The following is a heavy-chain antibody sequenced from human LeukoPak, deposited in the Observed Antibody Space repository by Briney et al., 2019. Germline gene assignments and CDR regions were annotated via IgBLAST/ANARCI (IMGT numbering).Heavy chain of an antibody. CDR3: ARVFRRDGYFDH. CDR1: GYSITTYY. V-gene: IGHV4-59*01. D-gene: IGHD5-24*01. Sequence: SETLSLTCTVSGYSITTYYWSRIRQPPGKGLEWIGYIFYSGNTDYNPSLKSRVTISVDTSKNQFSLRLDSVTAADTAVYYCARVFRRDGYFDHWGQGTLVTVSS. J-gene: IGHJ4*02. CDR2: IFYSGNT.